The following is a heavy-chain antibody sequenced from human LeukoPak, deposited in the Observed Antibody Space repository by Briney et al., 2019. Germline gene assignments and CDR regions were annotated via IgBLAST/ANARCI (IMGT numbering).Heavy chain of an antibody. CDR3: ARDGSATIPDYYGMDV. D-gene: IGHD2-2*02. Sequence: SVKVSCKASGGTFTSYAISWVRQAPGQGLEWMGGIIPIFGTANYAQKFQGRVTITADESTSTAYMELSSLRSEDTAVYYCARDGSATIPDYYGMDVWGQGTTVTVSS. J-gene: IGHJ6*02. CDR2: IIPIFGTA. V-gene: IGHV1-69*13. CDR1: GGTFTSYA.